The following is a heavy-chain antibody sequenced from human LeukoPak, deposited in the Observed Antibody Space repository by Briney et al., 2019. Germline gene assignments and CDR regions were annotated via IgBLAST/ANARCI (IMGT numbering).Heavy chain of an antibody. Sequence: PGGSLRLSCAASGFTFSRYSMNWVRQAPGKGLEWVSSISTSSSYIYYADSVKGRFTISRDNAKNSLFLQMNSLRAEDTAVYYRARGGDHPTFLFQYMDVWGKGTTVTVSS. CDR2: ISTSSSYI. V-gene: IGHV3-21*06. CDR3: ARGGDHPTFLFQYMDV. D-gene: IGHD3-16*01. J-gene: IGHJ6*03. CDR1: GFTFSRYS.